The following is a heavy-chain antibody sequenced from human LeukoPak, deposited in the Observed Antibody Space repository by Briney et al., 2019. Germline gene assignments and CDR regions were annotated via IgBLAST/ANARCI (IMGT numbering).Heavy chain of an antibody. Sequence: ASVKVSCKASGYTFTSYDINWVRQATGQGLEWMGRMNPNSGNTGYAQKFQGRVTITRNTSISTAYMELSSLRSEDTAVYYCARGGYCSSSSCYGVTWFDPWGQGTLVTVSS. D-gene: IGHD2-2*01. CDR3: ARGGYCSSSSCYGVTWFDP. V-gene: IGHV1-8*03. CDR2: MNPNSGNT. CDR1: GYTFTSYD. J-gene: IGHJ5*02.